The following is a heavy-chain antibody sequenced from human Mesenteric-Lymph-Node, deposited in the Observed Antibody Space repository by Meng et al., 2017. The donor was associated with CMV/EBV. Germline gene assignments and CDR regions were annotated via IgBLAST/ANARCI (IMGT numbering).Heavy chain of an antibody. D-gene: IGHD3-3*01. V-gene: IGHV1-8*03. CDR1: GYTFTSYD. CDR3: ARGFLEWFFDY. Sequence: SCKASGYTFTSYDINWVRQATGQGLEWMGWMNPNSGNTGYAQKFQGRVTITRNTSISTAYMELSSLRSEDTAVYYCARGFLEWFFDYWGQGTLVTVSS. CDR2: MNPNSGNT. J-gene: IGHJ4*02.